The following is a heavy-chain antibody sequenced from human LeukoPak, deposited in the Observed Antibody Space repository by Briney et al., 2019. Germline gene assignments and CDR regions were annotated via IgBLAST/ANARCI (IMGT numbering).Heavy chain of an antibody. D-gene: IGHD7-27*01. CDR3: ARSWGSIAFDY. V-gene: IGHV3-30*03. J-gene: IGHJ4*02. CDR2: ISYDGSNK. Sequence: GRSLRLSCAASGFTFSSYGMHWVRQAPGKGLEWVAVISYDGSNKYYADSVKGRFTISRDNSKNTLYLQMNSLRAEDTAVYYCARSWGSIAFDYWGQGTLVTVSS. CDR1: GFTFSSYG.